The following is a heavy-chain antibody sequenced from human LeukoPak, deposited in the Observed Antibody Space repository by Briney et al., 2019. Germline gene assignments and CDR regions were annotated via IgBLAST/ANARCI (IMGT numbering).Heavy chain of an antibody. Sequence: GGSLRLSCVASGFTFSSYWMSWVRQAPGKGLEWVANIKKDGSEKYYVDSVKGRFTISRDNAKKSLYLQMNSLRAEDTAVYYCARDPYHYDRSGYHNFFDFWGQGILVTVSS. J-gene: IGHJ4*02. CDR1: GFTFSSYW. V-gene: IGHV3-7*01. D-gene: IGHD3-22*01. CDR3: ARDPYHYDRSGYHNFFDF. CDR2: IKKDGSEK.